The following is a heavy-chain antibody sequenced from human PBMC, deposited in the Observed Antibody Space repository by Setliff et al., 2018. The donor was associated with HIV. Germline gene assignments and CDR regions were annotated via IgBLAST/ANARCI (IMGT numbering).Heavy chain of an antibody. J-gene: IGHJ1*01. CDR2: IYSSGST. D-gene: IGHD2-15*01. CDR1: NVSINSYY. Sequence: SETLSLTCTVSNVSINSYYWSWIRQPAGRALEWIGRIYSSGSTNYNPSLKSRVKMSIDTSKSQFSLKLSSVTAADTAVYFCARDPYCSGDGCFRYYQHWGWGTLVTVSS. CDR3: ARDPYCSGDGCFRYYQH. V-gene: IGHV4-4*07.